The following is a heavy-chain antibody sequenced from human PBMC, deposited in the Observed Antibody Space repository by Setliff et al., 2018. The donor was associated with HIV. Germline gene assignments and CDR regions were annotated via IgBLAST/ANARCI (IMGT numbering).Heavy chain of an antibody. CDR2: INHNGST. CDR3: AREVNAVADSDAFDI. Sequence: PSETLSLTCAVYGGSFSGDSWSWIRQPRIGEINHNGSTNYNPSLKSRVTISVDTSKNQFSLNLNSVTAADTAVYYCAREVNAVADSDAFDIWGQGTRVTVSS. J-gene: IGHJ3*02. D-gene: IGHD6-19*01. CDR1: GGSFSGDS. V-gene: IGHV4-34*01.